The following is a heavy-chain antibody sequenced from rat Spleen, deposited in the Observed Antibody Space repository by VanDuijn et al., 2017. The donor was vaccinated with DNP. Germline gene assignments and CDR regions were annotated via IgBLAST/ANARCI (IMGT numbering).Heavy chain of an antibody. D-gene: IGHD1-12*02. CDR1: GFSLTSYS. CDR3: ARSQGYYYDGSYYPFAY. V-gene: IGHV2-16*01. J-gene: IGHJ3*01. CDR2: MWYDGDT. Sequence: QVQLEESGPGLVQPSQTLSLTCTVSGFSLTSYSVSWVRQPSGKGPEWMGRMWYDGDTAYNSALKSRLSISRDTSKSQVFLKMNSVQTEDTAMYFCARSQGYYYDGSYYPFAYWGQGTLVTVSS.